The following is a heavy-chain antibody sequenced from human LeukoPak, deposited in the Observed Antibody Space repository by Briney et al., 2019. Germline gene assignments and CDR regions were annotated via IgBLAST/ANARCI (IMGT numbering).Heavy chain of an antibody. CDR3: ANGKSEYSGGWPRGTF. D-gene: IGHD6-19*01. Sequence: GGSLRLSCAASGFTFNSYAMVWVRQAPGKGLEWVSALSGTGATTYYADSVKGRFTISRDNSKKTLYLQMNSLRVEDTAVYYCANGKSEYSGGWPRGTFWGQGTLVSVSS. CDR2: LSGTGATT. CDR1: GFTFNSYA. V-gene: IGHV3-23*01. J-gene: IGHJ4*02.